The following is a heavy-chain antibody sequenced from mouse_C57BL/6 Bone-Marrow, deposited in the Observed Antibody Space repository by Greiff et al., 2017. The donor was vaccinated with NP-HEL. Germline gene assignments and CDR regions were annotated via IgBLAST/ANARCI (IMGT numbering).Heavy chain of an antibody. CDR2: ISSGGSYT. CDR3: ARRGVAFDY. J-gene: IGHJ2*01. CDR1: GFTFSSYG. Sequence: EVKLVESGGDLVKPGGSLKLSCAAPGFTFSSYGMSWVRQTPDKRLEWVATISSGGSYTYYPDSVKGRFTISRDNAKNTLYLQMSSLKSEDTAMYYCARRGVAFDYWGQGTTLTVSS. D-gene: IGHD1-1*02. V-gene: IGHV5-6*02.